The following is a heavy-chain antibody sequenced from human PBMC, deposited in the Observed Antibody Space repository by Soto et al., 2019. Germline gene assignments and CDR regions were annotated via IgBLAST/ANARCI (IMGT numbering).Heavy chain of an antibody. D-gene: IGHD1-1*01. J-gene: IGHJ4*02. CDR1: GFSFSSSA. CDR2: ISGSGGST. V-gene: IGHV3-23*01. CDR3: AKRATGTYFDY. Sequence: PGGSLRLSCAASGFSFSSSAMNWVRQAPGKGLEWVSVISGSGGSTYYADSVKGRFTISRDNSKNTLYLQMNSLRAEDTAVYYCAKRATGTYFDYWGQGTLVTVSS.